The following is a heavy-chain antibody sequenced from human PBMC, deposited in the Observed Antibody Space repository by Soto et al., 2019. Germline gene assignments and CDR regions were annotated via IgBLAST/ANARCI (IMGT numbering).Heavy chain of an antibody. Sequence: SETLSLTCTVSGGSVSSGSYYWSWIRQPPGKGLEWIGYIYYSGSTNYNPSLKSRVTISVDTSKNQFSLKLSSVTAADTAVYYCARVEGYYGSGALGLWGQGTLVTAPQ. CDR3: ARVEGYYGSGALGL. V-gene: IGHV4-61*01. J-gene: IGHJ4*02. CDR1: GGSVSSGSYY. D-gene: IGHD3-10*01. CDR2: IYYSGST.